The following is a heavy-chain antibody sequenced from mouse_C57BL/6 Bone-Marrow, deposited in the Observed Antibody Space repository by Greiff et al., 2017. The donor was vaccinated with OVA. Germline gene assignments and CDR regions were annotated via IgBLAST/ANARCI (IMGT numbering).Heavy chain of an antibody. CDR1: GFTFSSYA. CDR2: ISSGGDYI. V-gene: IGHV5-9-1*02. J-gene: IGHJ1*03. Sequence: EVKLVESGEGLVKPGGSLKLSCAATGFTFSSYAMSWVRQTPEKRLEWVAYISSGGDYIYYADTVKGRFTISRDNARNTLYLQMSSLKSEDTAMYYCTREAGYFDVWGTGTTVTVSS. CDR3: TREAGYFDV.